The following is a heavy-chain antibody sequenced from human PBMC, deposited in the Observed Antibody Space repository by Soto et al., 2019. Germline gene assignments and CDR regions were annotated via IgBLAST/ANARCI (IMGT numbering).Heavy chain of an antibody. V-gene: IGHV4-31*03. Sequence: PSETLSLTCTVSGGSISSGGYYWSWIRQHPGKGLEWIGYIYYSGSTYYNPSLKSRVTISVDTSKNQFSLKLSSVTAADTAVYYCARDSGTRRYCSSTSCGNGMDVWGQGTTVTVSS. D-gene: IGHD2-2*01. CDR3: ARDSGTRRYCSSTSCGNGMDV. J-gene: IGHJ6*02. CDR2: IYYSGST. CDR1: GGSISSGGYY.